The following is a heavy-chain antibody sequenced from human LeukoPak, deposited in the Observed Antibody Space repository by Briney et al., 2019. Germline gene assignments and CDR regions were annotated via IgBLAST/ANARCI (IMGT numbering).Heavy chain of an antibody. J-gene: IGHJ3*02. V-gene: IGHV3-23*01. Sequence: PGGSLRLSCAGSGFTFINYAMTWVRQGPGKGLEWVSVISGRGDSTYYADSVEGRFTISRDNSKNALYLQMHSLRAEDTAVYYCAREVGHFDIWGQGTKVSVSS. CDR1: GFTFINYA. CDR2: ISGRGDST. D-gene: IGHD1-26*01. CDR3: AREVGHFDI.